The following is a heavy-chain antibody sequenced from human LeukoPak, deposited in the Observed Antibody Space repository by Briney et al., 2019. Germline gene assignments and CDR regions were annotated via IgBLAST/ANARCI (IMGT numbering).Heavy chain of an antibody. Sequence: SGGSLRLSCAASGFTSSGSAMHWVRQASGKGLEWVGRIRSKANSYATAYAASVKGRFTISRDDSKNTAYLQMNSLKTEDTAVYYCTRQWGYCSSTSCYNWFDPWGQGTLVTVSS. CDR3: TRQWGYCSSTSCYNWFDP. J-gene: IGHJ5*02. CDR2: IRSKANSYAT. CDR1: GFTSSGSA. V-gene: IGHV3-73*01. D-gene: IGHD2-2*01.